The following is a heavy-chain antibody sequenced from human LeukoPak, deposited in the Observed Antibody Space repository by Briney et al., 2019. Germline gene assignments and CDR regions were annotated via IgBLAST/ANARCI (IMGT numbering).Heavy chain of an antibody. CDR1: GFTFSSYA. Sequence: GSLRLSCAASGFTFSSYAMSWIRQPAGKGLEWIGRIYTSGSTNYNPSLKSRVTMSVDTSKNQFSLKLSSVTAADTAVYYCARGSLLSGWFDPWGQGTLVTVSS. CDR3: ARGSLLSGWFDP. D-gene: IGHD2-21*01. V-gene: IGHV4-4*07. J-gene: IGHJ5*02. CDR2: IYTSGST.